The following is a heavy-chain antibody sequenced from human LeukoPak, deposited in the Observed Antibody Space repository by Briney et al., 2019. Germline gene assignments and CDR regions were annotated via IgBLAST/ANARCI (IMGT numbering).Heavy chain of an antibody. D-gene: IGHD2-2*01. CDR3: ARGREELVVPAYYFDY. V-gene: IGHV4-34*01. J-gene: IGHJ4*02. CDR2: INHSGST. Sequence: SETLSLTCAVYGGSFSGYYWSWIRQPPGKGLEWIGEINHSGSTIYNPSLKSRVTISVDTSKNQFSLKLSSVTAADTAVYYCARGREELVVPAYYFDYWGQGTLVTVSS. CDR1: GGSFSGYY.